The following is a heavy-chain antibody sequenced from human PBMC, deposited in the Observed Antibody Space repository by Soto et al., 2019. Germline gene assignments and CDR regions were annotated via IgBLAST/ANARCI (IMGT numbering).Heavy chain of an antibody. D-gene: IGHD6-19*01. Sequence: SGGSLRLSCEAAGFTFSDYAINGFPRAPGKGLAWVSTLSGSGDSTYYANSVKGRFTISRDNSKDTLYLQMNSLTADDTAVYYCAENQVPLALAGLDAFDIWGQGTMVTVSS. V-gene: IGHV3-23*01. CDR1: GFTFSDYA. CDR3: AENQVPLALAGLDAFDI. CDR2: LSGSGDST. J-gene: IGHJ3*02.